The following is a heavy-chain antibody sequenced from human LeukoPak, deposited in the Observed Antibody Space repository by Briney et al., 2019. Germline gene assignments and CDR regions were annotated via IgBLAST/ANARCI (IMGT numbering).Heavy chain of an antibody. CDR1: GYTFTSYG. V-gene: IGHV1-18*01. J-gene: IGHJ6*02. CDR3: ARRFAVTTNYYYYGMDV. D-gene: IGHD4-17*01. Sequence: ASVKVSCKASGYTFTSYGISWVRQAPGQGLEWMGWISAYNGNTNYAQKLQGRVTMTTDTSTSTAYMELRSLRSGDTAVYYCARRFAVTTNYYYYGMDVWGQGTTVTVSS. CDR2: ISAYNGNT.